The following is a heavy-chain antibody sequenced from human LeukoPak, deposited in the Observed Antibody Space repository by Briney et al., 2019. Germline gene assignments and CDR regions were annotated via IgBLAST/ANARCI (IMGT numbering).Heavy chain of an antibody. CDR2: ISGSGGST. CDR1: GFTFSSYA. CDR3: ARGYDSGSYYVY. D-gene: IGHD3-22*01. Sequence: GGSLRLSCAASGFTFSSYAMSWVRQAPGKGLEWVSAISGSGGSTYYADSVKGRFTISRDNAKNSLYLQMNSLRAEDTAVYYCARGYDSGSYYVYWGQGTLVTVSS. V-gene: IGHV3-23*01. J-gene: IGHJ4*02.